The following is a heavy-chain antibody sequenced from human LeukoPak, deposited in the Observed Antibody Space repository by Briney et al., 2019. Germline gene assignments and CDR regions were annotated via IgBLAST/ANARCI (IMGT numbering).Heavy chain of an antibody. Sequence: SVKVSCKTSGYTFTNYDINWVRQAPGQGLEWMGGIIPIFGTANYAQKFQGRVTITADESTSTAYMELSSLRSEDTAVYYCARQSWIQLWGYYYYMDVWGKGTTVTISS. V-gene: IGHV1-69*13. D-gene: IGHD5-18*01. CDR1: GYTFTNYD. CDR3: ARQSWIQLWGYYYYMDV. CDR2: IIPIFGTA. J-gene: IGHJ6*03.